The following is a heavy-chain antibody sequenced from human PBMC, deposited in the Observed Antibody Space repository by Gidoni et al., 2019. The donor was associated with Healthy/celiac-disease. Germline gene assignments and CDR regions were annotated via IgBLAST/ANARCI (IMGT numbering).Heavy chain of an antibody. J-gene: IGHJ4*02. CDR3: ARDGNSFDY. Sequence: QLQLQESGPGLVTPSETLSLTCTVSGGSISSSNYYWGWIRQPPGKGLEWIGSIYYSGSTYYNPTLKSRVTMSVDTSKNQFSLKLSSVTAADTAVYYCARDGNSFDYWGQGTLVTVSS. V-gene: IGHV4-39*02. D-gene: IGHD2-15*01. CDR2: IYYSGST. CDR1: GGSISSSNYY.